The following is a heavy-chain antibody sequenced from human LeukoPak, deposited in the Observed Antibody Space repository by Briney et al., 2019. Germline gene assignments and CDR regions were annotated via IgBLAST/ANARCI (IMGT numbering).Heavy chain of an antibody. J-gene: IGHJ4*02. Sequence: ASVKVSCKASGYTFTSYDINWVRQATGQGLEWLGYMNPNSGYTGYAQKFQGRVTITSDTSINTAYMELSSLRSEDTAVYYCARDTPHGVVVPNIDYWGQGTLVTVSS. V-gene: IGHV1-8*01. CDR2: MNPNSGYT. CDR3: ARDTPHGVVVPNIDY. CDR1: GYTFTSYD. D-gene: IGHD2-2*01.